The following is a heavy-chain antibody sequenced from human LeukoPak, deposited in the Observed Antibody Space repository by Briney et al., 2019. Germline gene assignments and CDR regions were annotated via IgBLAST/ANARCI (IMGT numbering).Heavy chain of an antibody. CDR3: ARGYSGYDYVWFPY. CDR1: GFTFSDYA. V-gene: IGHV3-23*01. D-gene: IGHD5-12*01. Sequence: PGGSLRLSCAASGFTFSDYAMTWVRQAPGKGLEWVSAGIVSGASTYYADSVKGRFTISRDNSKNTLYLQMNSLRAEDTAVYYCARGYSGYDYVWFPYWGQGTLVTVSS. CDR2: GIVSGAST. J-gene: IGHJ4*02.